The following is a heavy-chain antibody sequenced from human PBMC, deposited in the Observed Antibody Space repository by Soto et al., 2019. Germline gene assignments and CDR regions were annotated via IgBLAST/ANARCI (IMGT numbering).Heavy chain of an antibody. V-gene: IGHV3-33*01. J-gene: IGHJ4*02. CDR2: IWYDGSNK. Sequence: GGSLRFSCAAAGCTFSSYGIHWVRQAPGKGLEWVAVIWYDGSNKYYADSVKGRFTISRDNSKNTLYLQMNSLRAEDTAVYYCARDRYSSGWYDLDYWGQGTLVPVSS. CDR3: ARDRYSSGWYDLDY. CDR1: GCTFSSYG. D-gene: IGHD6-19*01.